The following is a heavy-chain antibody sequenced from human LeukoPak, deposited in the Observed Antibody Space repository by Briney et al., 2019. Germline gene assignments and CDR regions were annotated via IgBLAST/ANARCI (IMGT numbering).Heavy chain of an antibody. Sequence: SETLSLTCIVSGGSISSYYWSWIRQSPGKGLEWIGYIYYGGRSSYNPSLESRVTISVDTSKNQFSLRLSSVTAADTAVYYCARGSSGNSFPFDYWGQGTLVTVSS. CDR3: ARGSSGNSFPFDY. D-gene: IGHD3-22*01. J-gene: IGHJ4*02. CDR2: IYYGGRS. CDR1: GGSISSYY. V-gene: IGHV4-59*12.